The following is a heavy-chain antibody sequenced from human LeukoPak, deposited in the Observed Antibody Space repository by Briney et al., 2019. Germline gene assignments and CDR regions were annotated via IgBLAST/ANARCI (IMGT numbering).Heavy chain of an antibody. Sequence: GGSVSLVCAASGFTFSSYAMSWVRQAAGKRRGWVLVIRGSGGSTYYADCVEGRSTISRDNSKNTLYLQVNSQRSGDAGVYDCARLNPASHNWGQGP. J-gene: IGHJ4*02. D-gene: IGHD1-14*01. V-gene: IGHV3-23*01. CDR2: IRGSGGST. CDR1: GFTFSSYA. CDR3: ARLNPASHN.